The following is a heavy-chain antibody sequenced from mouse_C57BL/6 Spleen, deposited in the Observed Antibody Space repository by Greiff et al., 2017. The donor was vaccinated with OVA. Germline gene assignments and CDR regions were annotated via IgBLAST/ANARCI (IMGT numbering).Heavy chain of an antibody. CDR1: GYTFTGYW. CDR2: ILPGSGST. D-gene: IGHD2-4*01. J-gene: IGHJ2*01. V-gene: IGHV1-9*01. Sequence: QVQLQQSGAELMKPGASVKLSCKATGYTFTGYWIEWVKQRPGHGLEWIGEILPGSGSTNYNEKFKGKATFTADTSSNTAYMQLSSLTTEDSAIYYCAREAKDDYDKGYYFDYWGQGTTLTVSS. CDR3: AREAKDDYDKGYYFDY.